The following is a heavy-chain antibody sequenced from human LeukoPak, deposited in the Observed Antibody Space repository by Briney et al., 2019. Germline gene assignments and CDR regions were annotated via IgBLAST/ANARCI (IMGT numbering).Heavy chain of an antibody. CDR1: GFTFGNYA. CDR2: ITNTGATT. V-gene: IGHV3-23*01. Sequence: GGSLRLSCAASGFTFGNYAMTWVRQAPGKGLEWVSSITNTGATTYYADSVKGRFTISRDNSKTTLYFQMNSLRVEDTAIYYCAKDRAGYSYGTFEAWGQGALVTVSS. J-gene: IGHJ4*02. CDR3: AKDRAGYSYGTFEA. D-gene: IGHD5-18*01.